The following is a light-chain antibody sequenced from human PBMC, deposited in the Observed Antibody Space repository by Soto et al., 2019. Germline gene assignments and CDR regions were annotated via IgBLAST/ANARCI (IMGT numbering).Light chain of an antibody. J-gene: IGLJ1*01. V-gene: IGLV2-14*01. CDR3: SSYTSSSTYV. CDR1: SSDVGGYNY. Sequence: TVTQAPSVCGLPGQAIGISCTGTSSDVGGYNYVSWYQQHPGKAPKLMVYDVSNRPSGVSNRFSGSKSGNTASLTISGLQAEDEADYYCSSYTSSSTYVFGTGTKVTVL. CDR2: DVS.